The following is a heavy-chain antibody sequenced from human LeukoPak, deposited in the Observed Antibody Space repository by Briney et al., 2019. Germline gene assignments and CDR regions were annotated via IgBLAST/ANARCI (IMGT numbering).Heavy chain of an antibody. V-gene: IGHV4-39*01. Sequence: SETLSLTCTVSGGSISSSSYYWGWIRQPPGKGREWIGSFYYGGLTYCNPTSMDRVTKPLDTSKNHFTLKLTSVTASDRAVYYCARNASRITMLSYWGQGTLVTVSS. J-gene: IGHJ4*02. D-gene: IGHD3-10*02. CDR3: ARNASRITMLSY. CDR2: FYYGGLT. CDR1: GGSISSSSYY.